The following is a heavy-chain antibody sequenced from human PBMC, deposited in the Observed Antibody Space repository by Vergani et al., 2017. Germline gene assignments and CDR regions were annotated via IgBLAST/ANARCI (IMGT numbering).Heavy chain of an antibody. CDR1: GYSFTSYW. CDR2: IYHGDSDT. CDR3: ARHGEDKNCGGDCYSGYYYGMDV. Sequence: EVQLVQSGAEVKKPGESLKISCKGSGYSFTSYWIGWVRQMPGKGLEWMGIIYHGDSDTRYSPSFQGQVTISADKSISTAYLQWSSLKASDTAMYYCARHGEDKNCGGDCYSGYYYGMDVWGQXP. V-gene: IGHV5-51*01. D-gene: IGHD2-21*02. J-gene: IGHJ6*02.